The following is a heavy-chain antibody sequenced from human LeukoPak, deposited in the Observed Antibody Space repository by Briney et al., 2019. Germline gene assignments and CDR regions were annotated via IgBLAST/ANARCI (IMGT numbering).Heavy chain of an antibody. CDR3: ARVTEWNDFDY. Sequence: SETLSLTCAVYGGSFSGYYWSWIRQPPGKGLEWIGEINHSGSTNYNPSLKSRVTISVDTSKNQFSLKLTSVTAADTAVYYCARVTEWNDFDYWGQGTLVTVSS. CDR1: GGSFSGYY. D-gene: IGHD1-1*01. V-gene: IGHV4-34*01. J-gene: IGHJ4*02. CDR2: INHSGST.